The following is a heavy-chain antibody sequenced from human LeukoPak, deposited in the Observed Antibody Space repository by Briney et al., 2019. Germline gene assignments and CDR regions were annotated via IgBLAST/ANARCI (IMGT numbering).Heavy chain of an antibody. V-gene: IGHV3-11*01. CDR3: ARRRYNWNAIDY. Sequence: PGGSLRLSCAASGFTFSDFYMSWIRQAPGKGLEWVSYISSSGSTIYYADSVKGRFTISRDNARNSLYLQMNSLRAEDTAVYYCARRRYNWNAIDYWGQGTLVTVSS. J-gene: IGHJ4*02. CDR1: GFTFSDFY. D-gene: IGHD1-20*01. CDR2: ISSSGSTI.